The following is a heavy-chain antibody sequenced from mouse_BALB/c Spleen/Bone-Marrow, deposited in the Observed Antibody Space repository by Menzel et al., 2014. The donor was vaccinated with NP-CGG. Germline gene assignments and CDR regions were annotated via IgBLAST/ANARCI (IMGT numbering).Heavy chain of an antibody. CDR3: TRSGYYGYGWYFDV. CDR2: INPSNDTP. V-gene: IGHV1S81*02. CDR1: GYIFTNYF. D-gene: IGHD1-2*01. J-gene: IGHJ1*01. Sequence: SGAELVKPGASVKLSCRVSGYIFTNYFAYWVKQRPGQGLEWIGEINPSNDTPNFNEKFKSKATLTVDKSSSTAYMQLSSLTSEDSAVYYCTRSGYYGYGWYFDVWGAGTTVTVSS.